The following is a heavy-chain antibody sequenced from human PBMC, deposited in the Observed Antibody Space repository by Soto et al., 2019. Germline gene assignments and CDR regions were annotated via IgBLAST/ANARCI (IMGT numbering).Heavy chain of an antibody. CDR2: IYYSGST. D-gene: IGHD3-10*01. V-gene: IGHV4-31*03. J-gene: IGHJ6*02. CDR3: ARGSSSGSSPSGMDV. Sequence: SETLSLTCTVSGGSISSGGYYWSWIRQHPGKGLEWIGYIYYSGSTYYNPSLKSRVTISVDTSKNQFSLKLSSVTAADTAVYYCARGSSSGSSPSGMDVWGQGTRVTVSS. CDR1: GGSISSGGYY.